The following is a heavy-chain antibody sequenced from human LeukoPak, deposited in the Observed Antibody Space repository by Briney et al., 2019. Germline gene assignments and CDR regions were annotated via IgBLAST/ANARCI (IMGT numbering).Heavy chain of an antibody. CDR2: VHRSGRT. Sequence: SETLSLTRGVSGYSISDGYHWGWLRPPPGKGLEWVGSVHRSGRTYYNPSLKSRAIVSADTSGNYFSLRVASVPAADTAVYYFARGGEYTTTWCDSWGPGFLVTVTS. CDR3: ARGGEYTTTWCDS. D-gene: IGHD6-6*01. CDR1: GYSISDGYH. J-gene: IGHJ5*01. V-gene: IGHV4-38-2*01.